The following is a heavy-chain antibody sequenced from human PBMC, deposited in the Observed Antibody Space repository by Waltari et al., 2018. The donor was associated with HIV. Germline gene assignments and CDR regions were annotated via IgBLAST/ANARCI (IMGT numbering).Heavy chain of an antibody. V-gene: IGHV1-18*01. J-gene: IGHJ5*02. CDR2: ISGLSEERR. Sequence: QIQLVQSGAEVKKPGASVKVSCKASGYTFSDYGISWVRKAPGQGLEWMGWISGLSEERRNYAQKFQGRVTLSTDTSTTTAYMELRSLRSDDTAIYYCARGSLLRNWLDPWGQGTLVTVSS. D-gene: IGHD3-22*01. CDR3: ARGSLLRNWLDP. CDR1: GYTFSDYG.